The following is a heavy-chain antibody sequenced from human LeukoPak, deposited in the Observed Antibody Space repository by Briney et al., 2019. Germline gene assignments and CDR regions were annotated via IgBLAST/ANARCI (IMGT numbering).Heavy chain of an antibody. D-gene: IGHD2-15*01. Sequence: SETLSLTCTVSGGSISSSSYYWGWIRQPPGKGLEWIGSICYSGSTYYNPSLKSRVTISVDTSKNQFSLKLSSVTAADTAVYYCARHRSYCSGGSCHYWYFDLWGRGTLVTVSS. CDR2: ICYSGST. J-gene: IGHJ2*01. CDR1: GGSISSSSYY. CDR3: ARHRSYCSGGSCHYWYFDL. V-gene: IGHV4-39*01.